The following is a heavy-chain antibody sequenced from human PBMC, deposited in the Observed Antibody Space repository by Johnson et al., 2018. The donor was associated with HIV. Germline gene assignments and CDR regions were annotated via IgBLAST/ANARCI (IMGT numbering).Heavy chain of an antibody. D-gene: IGHD3-3*01. Sequence: QMLLVESGGGVVQPGGSLRLSCAASGFTFSSYAMHWVRQAPGKGLEWVAVISYDGSNKYYADSVKGRFTIPRDNSKNTLALQMNSLGAEDTAVYYCAKCTEWFLVHDAFDIWGQGTMVTVSS. J-gene: IGHJ3*02. CDR1: GFTFSSYA. CDR3: AKCTEWFLVHDAFDI. CDR2: ISYDGSNK. V-gene: IGHV3-30-3*02.